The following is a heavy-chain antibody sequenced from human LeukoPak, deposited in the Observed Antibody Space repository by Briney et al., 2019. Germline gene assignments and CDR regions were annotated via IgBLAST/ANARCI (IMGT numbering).Heavy chain of an antibody. Sequence: SVKVSCKASGYTFTSYGISLVRQAPGQGLDWMGWVSAYNGDTNYSQRFQGRVIMTTDASTSTAYMELRSLRSDDTAVYYCARDCSTSCCPPFNYWGQGTLVTVSS. CDR3: ARDCSTSCCPPFNY. D-gene: IGHD2-2*01. J-gene: IGHJ4*02. CDR2: VSAYNGDT. CDR1: GYTFTSYG. V-gene: IGHV1-18*04.